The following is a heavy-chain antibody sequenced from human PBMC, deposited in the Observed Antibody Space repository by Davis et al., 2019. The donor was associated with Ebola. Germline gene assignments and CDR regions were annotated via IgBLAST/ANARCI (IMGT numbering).Heavy chain of an antibody. J-gene: IGHJ4*02. Sequence: GSLRLSCTVSGGSIISSSSYWGWIRQPPGKGLEWIASIYYSGSTYYNPSLKSRVTISVDTSKNQFSLKLSSVTAADTAVYYCARGRYSYGYFDYWGQGTLVTVSS. CDR3: ARGRYSYGYFDY. CDR1: GGSIISSSSY. CDR2: IYYSGST. D-gene: IGHD5-18*01. V-gene: IGHV4-39*07.